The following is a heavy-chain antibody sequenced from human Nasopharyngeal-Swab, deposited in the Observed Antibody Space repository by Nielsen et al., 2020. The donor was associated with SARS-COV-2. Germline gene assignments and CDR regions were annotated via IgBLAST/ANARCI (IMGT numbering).Heavy chain of an antibody. V-gene: IGHV3-74*01. Sequence: GESLEISCVASGFTFRSYWMHWVRQAPGEGPVWVSHINSAGSATSYADSVKGRSTISRDNAKSTLYLQMNSLRGDDTAIYFCAKDFWGALDSSGQGTLVTVSS. CDR3: AKDFWGALDS. J-gene: IGHJ4*02. CDR2: INSAGSAT. CDR1: GFTFRSYW. D-gene: IGHD3-16*01.